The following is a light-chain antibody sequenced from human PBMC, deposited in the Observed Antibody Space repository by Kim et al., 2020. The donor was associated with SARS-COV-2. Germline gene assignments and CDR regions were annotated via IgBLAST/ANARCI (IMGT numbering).Light chain of an antibody. V-gene: IGKV3-15*01. CDR3: QQYDNWPQT. Sequence: VSPGESATLSCRASQSVSSNFAWYQQKPRQAPRLLIYGASTTATGIPARFSGGGSGTEFTLTISSLQSEDFAVYYCQQYDNWPQTFGQGTKVDIK. CDR1: QSVSSN. J-gene: IGKJ1*01. CDR2: GAS.